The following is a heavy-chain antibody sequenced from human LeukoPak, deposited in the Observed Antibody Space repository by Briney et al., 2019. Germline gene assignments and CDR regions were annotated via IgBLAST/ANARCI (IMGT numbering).Heavy chain of an antibody. Sequence: SETLSLTCAVYGGSFSGYYWSWIRQPPGKGLEWIGEINHSGSTNYNPSLKSRVAISVDTSKNQFSLKLSSVTAADTAVYYCARAKVYGSGSYWFDYWGQGTLVTVSS. CDR1: GGSFSGYY. J-gene: IGHJ4*02. V-gene: IGHV4-34*01. CDR3: ARAKVYGSGSYWFDY. D-gene: IGHD3-10*01. CDR2: INHSGST.